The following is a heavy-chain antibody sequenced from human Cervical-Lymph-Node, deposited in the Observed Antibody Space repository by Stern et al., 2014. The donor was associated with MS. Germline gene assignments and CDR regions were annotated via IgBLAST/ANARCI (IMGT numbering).Heavy chain of an antibody. J-gene: IGHJ4*02. CDR3: ATSRGDDWFGLQY. CDR1: GYSFSGLW. CDR2: IYPGDSDT. V-gene: IGHV5-51*01. Sequence: EVQLLESGAEVKQPGESLKISCKGSGYSFSGLWIGWVRQMPGKGLEWMGIIYPGDSDTRYSPSFRGQVTISADKSISTAYLQWSSLKASDSAMYYCATSRGDDWFGLQYWGQGTLVTVSS. D-gene: IGHD2-21*02.